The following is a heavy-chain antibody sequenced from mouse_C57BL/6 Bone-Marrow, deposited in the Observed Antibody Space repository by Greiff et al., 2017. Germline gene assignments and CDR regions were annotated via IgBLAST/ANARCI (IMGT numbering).Heavy chain of an antibody. Sequence: QVQLKQSGAELVRPGTSVKMSCKASGYTFTNYWIGWAKQRPGHGLEWIGDIYPGGGYTNYNEKFKGTATLTADKSSSTAYMQFSSLTSEGSASYYGAREGLRRGGFAYWGQGTLVTVSA. D-gene: IGHD2-4*01. V-gene: IGHV1-63*01. CDR1: GYTFTNYW. CDR2: IYPGGGYT. J-gene: IGHJ3*01. CDR3: AREGLRRGGFAY.